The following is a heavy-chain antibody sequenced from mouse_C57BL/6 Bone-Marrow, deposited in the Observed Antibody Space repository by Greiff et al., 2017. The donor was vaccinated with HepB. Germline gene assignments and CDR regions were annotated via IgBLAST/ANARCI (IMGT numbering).Heavy chain of an antibody. CDR1: GYTFTSYW. J-gene: IGHJ3*01. CDR3: ARRSSTGPWFAY. Sequence: VQLQQPGAELVKPGASVKMSCKASGYTFTSYWITWVKQRPGQGLEWIGDIYPGSGSTNYNEKFKSKATLTVDTSSSTAYMQLSSLTSEDSAVYYCARRSSTGPWFAYWGQGTLVTVSA. V-gene: IGHV1-55*01. CDR2: IYPGSGST.